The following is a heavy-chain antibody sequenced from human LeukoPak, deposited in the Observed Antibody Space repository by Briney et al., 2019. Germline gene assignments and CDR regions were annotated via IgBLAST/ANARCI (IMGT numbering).Heavy chain of an antibody. V-gene: IGHV3-23*01. J-gene: IGHJ4*02. CDR3: AKGLDRSAYDHFDY. CDR2: ISGSGGRT. CDR1: GFTFSSSA. Sequence: GGSLRLSCAASGFTFSSSAMSWVRQAPGKGLEWVSAISGSGGRTYSADSVKGRFTISRDNSKNTLYLQMNSLRAEDTAVYYCAKGLDRSAYDHFDYWGQGTLVTVSS. D-gene: IGHD3-22*01.